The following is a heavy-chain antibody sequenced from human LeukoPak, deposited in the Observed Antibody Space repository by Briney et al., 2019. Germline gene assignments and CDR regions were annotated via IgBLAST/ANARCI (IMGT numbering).Heavy chain of an antibody. J-gene: IGHJ6*03. CDR1: GYTFTGYY. CDR3: ARDPCSGGTCYYYMDV. D-gene: IGHD2-15*01. CDR2: INPNSGGT. V-gene: IGHV1-2*06. Sequence: GASVKVSCKASGYTFTGYYMHWVRQAPGQGLEWMGRINPNSGGTSYAQKFQDRVTMTRDTSISTAYMELSTLTSDDTAVYCCARDPCSGGTCYYYMDVWGKGTTVTVSS.